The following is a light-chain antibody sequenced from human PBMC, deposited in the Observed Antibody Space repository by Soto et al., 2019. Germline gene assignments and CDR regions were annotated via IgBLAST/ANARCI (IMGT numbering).Light chain of an antibody. J-gene: IGKJ4*01. CDR3: QQRSK. CDR1: QSVSSY. CDR2: DAS. Sequence: EIVLTQSPATLSLSPGERATLSCRASQSVSSYLAWYQQKPGQAPRLLIYDASNRATGIPARFSGSGSGTDFTLTISSLEPEDFAVYYCQQRSKFGGGTKVDSK. V-gene: IGKV3-11*01.